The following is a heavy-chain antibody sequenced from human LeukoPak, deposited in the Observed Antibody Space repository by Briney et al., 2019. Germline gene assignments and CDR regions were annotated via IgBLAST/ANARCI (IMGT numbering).Heavy chain of an antibody. Sequence: GGSLRLSCAASGFTFSSYGMHWVRQAPGKGLEWVAVISYDGSNKYYADSVKGRFTISRDNSKNTLYLQMNSLRAEDTAVYYCARADSTLDWFDPWGQGTLVTVSS. CDR2: ISYDGSNK. D-gene: IGHD3-22*01. V-gene: IGHV3-30*03. CDR1: GFTFSSYG. J-gene: IGHJ5*02. CDR3: ARADSTLDWFDP.